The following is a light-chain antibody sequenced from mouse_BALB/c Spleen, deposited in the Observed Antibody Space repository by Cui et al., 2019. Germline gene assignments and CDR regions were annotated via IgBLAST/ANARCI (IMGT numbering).Light chain of an antibody. CDR3: QHFWGTPWT. V-gene: IGKV12-46*01. CDR2: AAT. Sequence: DIQMTQASASPSVSVGETVTITCRASENIYSNLAWYQQKQGKSPQLLVYAATNLADGVPSRFSGSGSGTQYSLKINSLQSEDFGSYYCQHFWGTPWTFGGGTKLEIK. CDR1: ENIYSN. J-gene: IGKJ1*01.